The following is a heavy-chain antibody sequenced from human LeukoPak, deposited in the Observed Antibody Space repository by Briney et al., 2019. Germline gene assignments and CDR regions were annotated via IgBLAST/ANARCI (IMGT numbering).Heavy chain of an antibody. J-gene: IGHJ4*02. CDR3: ARENGVLTGYPLDC. CDR1: GFTFSSYV. D-gene: IGHD3-9*01. CDR2: ISYDESNK. V-gene: IGHV3-30-3*01. Sequence: PGGSLRLSCAASGFTFSSYVTHWVRQAPGKGLEWVAIISYDESNKYNADSVKGRFTISRDNSKNTLYLQMNSLRDDDTAVYYCARENGVLTGYPLDCWGQGTLVTVSS.